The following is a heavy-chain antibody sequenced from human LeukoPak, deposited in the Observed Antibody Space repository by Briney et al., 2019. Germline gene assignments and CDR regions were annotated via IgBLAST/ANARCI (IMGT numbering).Heavy chain of an antibody. CDR3: AKQPLGGHPKEDY. J-gene: IGHJ4*02. V-gene: IGHV3-30*02. CDR1: GFTFSYYG. CDR2: IRYDGNDK. Sequence: GGSLRLSCAASGFTFSYYGMHWVRQAPGKGLEWVAFIRYDGNDKDYADSVKGRFTISRDNSKNTLFLQMNSLRVDDTAVYYCAKQPLGGHPKEDYWGQGTLVTVSS. D-gene: IGHD3-16*01.